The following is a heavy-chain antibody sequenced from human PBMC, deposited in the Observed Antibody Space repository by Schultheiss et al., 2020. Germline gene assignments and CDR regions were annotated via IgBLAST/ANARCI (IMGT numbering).Heavy chain of an antibody. CDR2: IYYSGST. CDR1: GGSISSYY. D-gene: IGHD1-26*01. J-gene: IGHJ4*02. CDR3: ARVGASGIPFDY. V-gene: IGHV4-59*01. Sequence: SQTLSLTCTVSGGSISSYYWSWIRQPPGKGLEWIGYIYYSGSTNYNPSLKSRVTMSVDTSKNQFSLKLSSVTAADTAVYYCARVGASGIPFDYWGQGTLVTVSS.